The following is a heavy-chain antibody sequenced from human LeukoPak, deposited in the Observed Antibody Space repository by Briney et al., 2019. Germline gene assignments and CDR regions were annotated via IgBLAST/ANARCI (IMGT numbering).Heavy chain of an antibody. Sequence: PSETLSLTCTVSGVSTGSAGYYWSWIRQHPGKGLEWIAYINYSGNTYHNPSLKSRVTISVDTSRNQFSLKLNSVTAADTAIYYCASKSCYYSKFDYWGQGTLVTVSS. D-gene: IGHD3-22*01. CDR1: GVSTGSAGYY. V-gene: IGHV4-31*03. CDR2: INYSGNT. J-gene: IGHJ4*02. CDR3: ASKSCYYSKFDY.